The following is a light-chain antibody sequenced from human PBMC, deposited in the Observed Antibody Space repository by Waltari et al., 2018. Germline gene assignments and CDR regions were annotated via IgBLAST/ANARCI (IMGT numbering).Light chain of an antibody. V-gene: IGKV1-6*01. Sequence: AIQMTQSPSSLSASVGDRVTITCRASQGIRNDLAWYQQKAGKAPNLLIDGASSLRSGVPSRFSGNGSGTEVTLTISSLQPEDFATYYCLQDYNYPWTFGQGTKVEIK. CDR1: QGIRND. CDR2: GAS. CDR3: LQDYNYPWT. J-gene: IGKJ1*01.